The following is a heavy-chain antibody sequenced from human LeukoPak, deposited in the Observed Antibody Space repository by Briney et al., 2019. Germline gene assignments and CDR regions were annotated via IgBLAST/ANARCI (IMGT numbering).Heavy chain of an antibody. D-gene: IGHD5/OR15-5a*01. Sequence: ASVKVSCKASGFTFTSYYMHWVRQAPGQGLEWMGIINPSGDSTTYAQKFQGRVTVTRDMATSTVYVELSSLRSEDTAVYFCAGSFYDLLVYFDYWGQGTLVTVSS. J-gene: IGHJ4*02. CDR3: AGSFYDLLVYFDY. CDR1: GFTFTSYY. V-gene: IGHV1-46*01. CDR2: INPSGDST.